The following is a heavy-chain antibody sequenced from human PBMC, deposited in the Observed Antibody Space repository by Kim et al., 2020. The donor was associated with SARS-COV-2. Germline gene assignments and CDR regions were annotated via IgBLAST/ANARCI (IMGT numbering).Heavy chain of an antibody. D-gene: IGHD6-13*01. J-gene: IGHJ6*02. CDR2: TYYRSKWYN. CDR1: GDSVSINSAA. Sequence: SQTLSLNCAISGDSVSINSAAWNWIRKSPSRGLEWLGRTYYRSKWYNDYAVSVKSRITINPDTSKNQFSLQLNSVTPEDTAVYYCARDRTGVAAAADRDYYYGMDVWGQGTTVTVSS. V-gene: IGHV6-1*01. CDR3: ARDRTGVAAAADRDYYYGMDV.